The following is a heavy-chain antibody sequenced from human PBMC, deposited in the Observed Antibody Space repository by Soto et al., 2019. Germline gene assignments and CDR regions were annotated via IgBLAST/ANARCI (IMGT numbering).Heavy chain of an antibody. CDR2: ISAYNGNT. Sequence: GASVKVSCKASGYTFTSYGISWVRQAPGQGLEWMGWISAYNGNTKYSQRFQGRATFTRDTSASTAYMELSSLTSEDTTMYYCARSIGCGWYIDYWGQGTLVTVSS. D-gene: IGHD6-19*01. V-gene: IGHV1-18*01. CDR1: GYTFTSYG. J-gene: IGHJ4*02. CDR3: ARSIGCGWYIDY.